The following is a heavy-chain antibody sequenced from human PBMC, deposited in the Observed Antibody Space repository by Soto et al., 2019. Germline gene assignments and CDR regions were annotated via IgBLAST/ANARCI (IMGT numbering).Heavy chain of an antibody. CDR3: ASEARAGIYDYGWGTYEYFYAMDV. V-gene: IGHV1-46*03. CDR1: GYTFTNFY. D-gene: IGHD3-16*01. J-gene: IGHJ6*01. CDR2: INPTGGNT. Sequence: QVQLVQSGAEVKKPGASVKVSCKASGYTFTNFYMHWVRQAPGQGLDWVGMINPTGGNTRYAQKFQGRVTMTRDTSTSTLYMELSSRRSEDTALYYCASEARAGIYDYGWGTYEYFYAMDVCGQGTAVTVSS.